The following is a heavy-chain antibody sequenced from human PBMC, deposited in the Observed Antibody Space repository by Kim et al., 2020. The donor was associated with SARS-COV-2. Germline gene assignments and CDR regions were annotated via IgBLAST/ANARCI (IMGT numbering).Heavy chain of an antibody. CDR1: GGSISSSNW. D-gene: IGHD6-13*01. J-gene: IGHJ4*02. CDR2: IYHSGST. V-gene: IGHV4-4*02. Sequence: SETLSLTCAVSGGSISSSNWWSWVRQPPGKGLEWIGEIYHSGSTNYNPSLKSRVTISVDKSKNQFSLKLSSVTAADTAVYYCARAHPARYSSSCRGGCYFDYWGQGTLVTVSS. CDR3: ARAHPARYSSSCRGGCYFDY.